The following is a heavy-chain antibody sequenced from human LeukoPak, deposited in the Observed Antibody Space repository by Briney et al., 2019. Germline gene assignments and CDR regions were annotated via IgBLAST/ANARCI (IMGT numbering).Heavy chain of an antibody. D-gene: IGHD3-10*01. J-gene: IGHJ6*02. V-gene: IGHV1-69*04. CDR3: ARVWFGDRKYYYYYGMDV. Sequence: ASVKVSCKASGGTFSSYAISWVRQAAGHGLEGMGRILPILGIANYAQKLQGRVTITADKSTSTAYMELSSLRSEDTAVYYCARVWFGDRKYYYYYGMDVWGQGTTVTVSS. CDR1: GGTFSSYA. CDR2: ILPILGIA.